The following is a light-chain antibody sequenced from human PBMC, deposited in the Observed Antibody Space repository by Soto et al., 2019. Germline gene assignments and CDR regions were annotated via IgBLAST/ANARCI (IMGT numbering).Light chain of an antibody. Sequence: EIVMTQSPATLSVSPGERATLSCRASQSVSSDLAWYHQKPGQAPRLLIYGASTRATGIPARFSGSGSGTEFTLTIHRLQSEDFAGYYCQQYNNLPRTFGQGTKVEIK. CDR3: QQYNNLPRT. V-gene: IGKV3-15*01. CDR2: GAS. CDR1: QSVSSD. J-gene: IGKJ1*01.